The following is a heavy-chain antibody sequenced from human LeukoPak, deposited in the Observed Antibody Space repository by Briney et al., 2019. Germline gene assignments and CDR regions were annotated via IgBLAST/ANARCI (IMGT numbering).Heavy chain of an antibody. CDR3: AKGLERELITPGPLDAFDI. CDR1: GFTFSSYA. Sequence: PGGSLRLSCAASGFTFSSYAMSWVRQAPGKGLEWVSAISGSGGSTYYADSVKGRFTISRDNSKNTLYLQMNSLRAEDTAVYYCAKGLERELITPGPLDAFDIWGQGTMVTVSS. V-gene: IGHV3-23*01. J-gene: IGHJ3*02. D-gene: IGHD3-22*01. CDR2: ISGSGGST.